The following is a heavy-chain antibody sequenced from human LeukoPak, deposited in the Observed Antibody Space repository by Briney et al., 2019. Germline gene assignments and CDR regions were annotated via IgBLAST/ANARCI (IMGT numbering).Heavy chain of an antibody. Sequence: GGSLRLSCAASGFTFSSYAMSWVRQAPGKGLEWVSAISGSGGSTYYADSVKGRFTISRDNSKNTLYLQMNSLRAEDTAVYYCAKDEYCSSTSCYFSAGMLDPWGQGTLVTVSS. CDR3: AKDEYCSSTSCYFSAGMLDP. CDR2: ISGSGGST. J-gene: IGHJ5*02. D-gene: IGHD2-2*01. CDR1: GFTFSSYA. V-gene: IGHV3-23*01.